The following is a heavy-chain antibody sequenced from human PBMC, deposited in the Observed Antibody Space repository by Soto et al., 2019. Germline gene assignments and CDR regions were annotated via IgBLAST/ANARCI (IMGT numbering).Heavy chain of an antibody. J-gene: IGHJ6*03. Sequence: GVSLRLSCAASGFTVSSNYMSWVRQAPGKGLEWVSVIYSGGSIYYADSVKGRFTISRDNSKNTQYLQMNSLRAEDTAVYYCARDGNLFNMDVWGKGTTVTVSS. CDR1: GFTVSSNY. CDR3: ARDGNLFNMDV. D-gene: IGHD1-1*01. V-gene: IGHV3-66*01. CDR2: IYSGGSI.